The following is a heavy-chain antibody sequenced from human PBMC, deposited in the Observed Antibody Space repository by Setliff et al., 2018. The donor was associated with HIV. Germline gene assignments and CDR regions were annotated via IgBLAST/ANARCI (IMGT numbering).Heavy chain of an antibody. CDR3: ARGARLLAAYSDRWDYFYMAV. CDR2: INHSGST. Sequence: SETLSLTCAVFGGSFTDYYWIWIRQPPGKGLEWIGEINHSGSTHYNPSLKSRFIISVDTSKNQFPLRVNSMTAADTAVYYCARGARLLAAYSDRWDYFYMAVWGKGTTVTV. V-gene: IGHV4-34*01. J-gene: IGHJ6*03. CDR1: GGSFTDYY. D-gene: IGHD1-26*01.